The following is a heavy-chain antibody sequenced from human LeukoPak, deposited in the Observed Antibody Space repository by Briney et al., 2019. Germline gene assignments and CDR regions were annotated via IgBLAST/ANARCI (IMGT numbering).Heavy chain of an antibody. J-gene: IGHJ5*02. CDR2: ISYDGSNK. CDR1: GFTFSSYA. D-gene: IGHD6-13*01. V-gene: IGHV3-30*01. CDR3: AREGIAAAGTSGWFDP. Sequence: GGSLRLSCAASGFTFSSYAMHWVRQAPGKGLEWVAVISYDGSNKYYADSVKGRFTISRDNSKNTLYLQMNSLRAEDTAVYYCAREGIAAAGTSGWFDPWGQGTLVTVSS.